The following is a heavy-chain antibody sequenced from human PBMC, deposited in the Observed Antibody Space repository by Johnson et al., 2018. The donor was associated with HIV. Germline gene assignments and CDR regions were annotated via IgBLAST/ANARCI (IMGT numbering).Heavy chain of an antibody. J-gene: IGHJ3*02. Sequence: EVQLVESGGGLVQPGGSLRLSCAASGFTFDDYTMHWVRQAPGKGLEWVSLISWDGGSKYYADSVKGRFTISRDNSKNTLYLQMNSLRAEETAVYYCPVDTEAFDIWGQGTMVTVSS. CDR2: ISWDGGSK. V-gene: IGHV3-43*01. CDR1: GFTFDDYT. D-gene: IGHD4-23*01. CDR3: PVDTEAFDI.